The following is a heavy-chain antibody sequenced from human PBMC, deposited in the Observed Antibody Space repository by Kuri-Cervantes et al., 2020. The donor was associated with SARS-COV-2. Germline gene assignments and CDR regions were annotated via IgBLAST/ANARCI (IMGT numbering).Heavy chain of an antibody. CDR3: AGATVGPYFHH. CDR1: GFTFKNYA. J-gene: IGHJ1*01. CDR2: MSYDGTNK. Sequence: GGSLRPSGAASGFTFKNYAIHWVRQAPGKGLEWVALMSYDGTNKYYADSVKGRFPISRDNSKSTLYLQMNSLRPADTAVYYCAGATVGPYFHHWGQGTLVTVSS. D-gene: IGHD1-26*01. V-gene: IGHV3-30*04.